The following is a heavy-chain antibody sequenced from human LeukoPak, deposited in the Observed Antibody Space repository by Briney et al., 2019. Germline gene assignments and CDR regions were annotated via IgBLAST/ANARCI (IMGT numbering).Heavy chain of an antibody. CDR3: ARERDLTVVTLLRH. Sequence: PGGSLRLSCAASGFTFSSYGMHGVRQAPGKGLEWVAVIWYDGSNKYYADSVKGRFTISRDNPKNTLYLEMNGLRAEDTAVYYCARERDLTVVTLLRHWGQGTLVTVSS. V-gene: IGHV3-33*01. J-gene: IGHJ1*01. D-gene: IGHD4-23*01. CDR2: IWYDGSNK. CDR1: GFTFSSYG.